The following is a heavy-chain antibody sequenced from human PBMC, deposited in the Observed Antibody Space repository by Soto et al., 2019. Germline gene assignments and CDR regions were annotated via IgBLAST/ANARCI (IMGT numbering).Heavy chain of an antibody. J-gene: IGHJ5*02. V-gene: IGHV4-61*01. CDR1: GGSVSSGSYY. Sequence: PSETLSLTCTVSGGSVSSGSYYWSWIRQSPGKGLEWLGYTYYSGSSNYNPSLKSRITISVDTSKNLCFLELISVTAADTAVYYCARGATQDLWGQGTLVTVSS. CDR2: TYYSGSS. CDR3: ARGATQDL.